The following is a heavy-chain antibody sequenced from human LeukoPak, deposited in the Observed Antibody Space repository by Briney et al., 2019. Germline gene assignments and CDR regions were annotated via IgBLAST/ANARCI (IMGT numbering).Heavy chain of an antibody. D-gene: IGHD4/OR15-4a*01. J-gene: IGHJ4*02. Sequence: QVQLQESGPGLVKPSETLSLTCTVSGGSISSYYWSWIRQPPGKGLEWIGYIYYSGSTNYNPSLKSRVTISVDTSKNQFSLKLSSVTAADTAVYYCARGVRLWTKWGQGTLVTVSS. V-gene: IGHV4-59*01. CDR1: GGSISSYY. CDR3: ARGVRLWTK. CDR2: IYYSGST.